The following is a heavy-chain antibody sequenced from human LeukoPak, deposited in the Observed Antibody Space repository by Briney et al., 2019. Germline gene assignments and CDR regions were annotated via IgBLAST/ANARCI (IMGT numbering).Heavy chain of an antibody. J-gene: IGHJ6*03. V-gene: IGHV1-2*02. CDR1: GYTFTGYY. Sequence: GASVKVSCKASGYTFTGYYMHWVRQAPGQGLEWMGWINPNSGGTNYAQKFQGRVTMTRDTSISTAYMELSRLRSDDTAVYYCARDGYSYGTTYYYYYYMDVWGKGTTVTVSS. D-gene: IGHD5-18*01. CDR2: INPNSGGT. CDR3: ARDGYSYGTTYYYYYYMDV.